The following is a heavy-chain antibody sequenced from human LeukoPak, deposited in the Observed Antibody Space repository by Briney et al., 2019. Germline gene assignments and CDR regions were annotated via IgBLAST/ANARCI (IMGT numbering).Heavy chain of an antibody. D-gene: IGHD6-13*01. CDR1: GYTFTSYG. V-gene: IGHV1-18*01. CDR3: ARLIAAAGPNRNYYGMDV. CDR2: ISAYNGNT. J-gene: IGHJ6*02. Sequence: ASVKVSCKASGYTFTSYGISWVRQAPGQGLEWMGWISAYNGNTNYAQKLQGRVTMTTDTSTSTAYMELRSLRSDDTAVYYCARLIAAAGPNRNYYGMDVRGQGTTVTVSS.